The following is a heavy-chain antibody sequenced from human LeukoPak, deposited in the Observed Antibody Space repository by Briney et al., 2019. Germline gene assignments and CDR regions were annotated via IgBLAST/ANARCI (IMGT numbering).Heavy chain of an antibody. CDR2: INHSGST. D-gene: IGHD1-26*01. CDR1: GGSFSGYY. J-gene: IGHJ4*02. CDR3: ARGPPGARLFDY. Sequence: SETLSLTCAVYGGSFSGYYWSWIRQPPGKGLEWIGEINHSGSTNYNPSLKSRVTISVDTSKNQFSLKLSSVTAADTAVYYCARGPPGARLFDYWGQGTLVTVSS. V-gene: IGHV4-34*01.